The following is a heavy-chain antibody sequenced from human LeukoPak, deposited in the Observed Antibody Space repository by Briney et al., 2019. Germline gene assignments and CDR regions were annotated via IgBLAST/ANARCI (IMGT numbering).Heavy chain of an antibody. J-gene: IGHJ6*02. CDR1: GFTFSSYE. CDR2: ISSSGSTI. Sequence: GGSLRLSCAASGFTFSSYEMNWVRQAPGKGLEWVSYISSSGSTIYYADSVKGRFTISRDNSKNSLYLQMNSLRAEDTAVYYCARDVYGMDVWGQGTTVTVSS. V-gene: IGHV3-48*03. CDR3: ARDVYGMDV.